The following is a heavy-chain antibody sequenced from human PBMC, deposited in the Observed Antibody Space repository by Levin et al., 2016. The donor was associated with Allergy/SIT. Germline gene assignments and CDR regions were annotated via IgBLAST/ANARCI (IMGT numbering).Heavy chain of an antibody. D-gene: IGHD1-7*01. V-gene: IGHV1-18*01. CDR1: GYTFTRHG. J-gene: IGHJ4*02. Sequence: ASVKVSCKASGYTFTRHGISWVRQAPGQGLEWMGWMSTFNGNTYYVEKFRGRLTMTSDTSTSTAYMELKSLRSDDTAVYFCARDRPELDYWGQGTLVTVSS. CDR2: MSTFNGNT. CDR3: ARDRPELDY.